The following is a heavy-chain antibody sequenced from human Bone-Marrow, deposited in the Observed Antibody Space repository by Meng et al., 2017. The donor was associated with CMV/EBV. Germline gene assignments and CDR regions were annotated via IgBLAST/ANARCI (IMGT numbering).Heavy chain of an antibody. D-gene: IGHD3-10*01. J-gene: IGHJ5*02. V-gene: IGHV3-23*01. CDR1: GFTFSSYA. Sequence: GGSLRLSCAASGFTFSSYAMSWVRQAPGKGLEWVSAISGSGGSTYYADSVKGRFTISRDNSKNTLYLQMNSLRAEDTAVYYCARAAGSGSYYSWFDPWGQGILVTVSS. CDR2: ISGSGGST. CDR3: ARAAGSGSYYSWFDP.